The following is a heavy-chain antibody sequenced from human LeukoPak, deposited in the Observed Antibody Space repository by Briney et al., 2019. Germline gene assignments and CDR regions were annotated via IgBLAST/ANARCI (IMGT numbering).Heavy chain of an antibody. CDR2: FDPEDGET. CDR1: GYTLTELS. CDR3: ATWAGYYYGSGSYTPFDY. Sequence: ASVKVSCKVSGYTLTELSMHWVRQAPGKGLEWMGGFDPEDGETIYAQKFQGRVTMTEDTSTDTAYMELSSLRSEDTAVYYYATWAGYYYGSGSYTPFDYWGQGTLVTVSS. J-gene: IGHJ4*02. V-gene: IGHV1-24*01. D-gene: IGHD3-10*01.